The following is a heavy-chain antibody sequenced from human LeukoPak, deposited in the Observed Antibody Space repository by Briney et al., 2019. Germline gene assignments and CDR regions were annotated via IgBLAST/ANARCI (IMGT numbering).Heavy chain of an antibody. CDR1: GDSISSYY. CDR3: ARHGAGTTGRLYYYNGMDV. J-gene: IGHJ6*02. CDR2: IYYSGGT. V-gene: IGHV4-59*08. Sequence: TSETLSLTCTVSGDSISSYYWSWIRQSPGKGLEWIGHIYYSGGTRYNASLKSRLTISVETSKKQFSLKVTSVTAADTAVYYCARHGAGTTGRLYYYNGMDVWGQGTTVTVSS. D-gene: IGHD4-11*01.